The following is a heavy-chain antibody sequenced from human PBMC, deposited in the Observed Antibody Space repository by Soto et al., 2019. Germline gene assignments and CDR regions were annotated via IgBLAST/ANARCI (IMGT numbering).Heavy chain of an antibody. CDR1: GGSISSGNYY. D-gene: IGHD2-15*01. J-gene: IGHJ4*02. V-gene: IGHV4-30-4*01. Sequence: QVQLQESGPGLVKPSQTLSLTCTVSGGSISSGNYYWSWIRQPPGKGLEWIGFISYSGSTYFSTSPKRRVTRSVDTSKSQFSLNLSFVTAADTAVYYCGLMGTPATGRYFFDYWGQGSLVTVSS. CDR2: ISYSGST. CDR3: GLMGTPATGRYFFDY.